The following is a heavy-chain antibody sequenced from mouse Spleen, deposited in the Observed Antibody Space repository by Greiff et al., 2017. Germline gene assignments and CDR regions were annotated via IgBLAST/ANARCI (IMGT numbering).Heavy chain of an antibody. Sequence: DVHLVESGEGLVKPGGSLKLSCAASGFTFSSYAMSWVRQTPEKRLEWVAYISSGGDYIYYADTVKGRFTISRDNARNTLYLQMSSLKSEDTAMYYCTRNYGSSYCDYWGQGTTLTVSS. V-gene: IGHV5-9-1*02. CDR1: GFTFSSYA. D-gene: IGHD1-1*01. J-gene: IGHJ2*01. CDR2: ISSGGDYI. CDR3: TRNYGSSYCDY.